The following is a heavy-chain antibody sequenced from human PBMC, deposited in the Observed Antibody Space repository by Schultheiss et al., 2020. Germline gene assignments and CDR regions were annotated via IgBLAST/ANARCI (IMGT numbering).Heavy chain of an antibody. Sequence: GGSLRLSCAASGFTFSDQYMDWVRQAPGKGLEWVGRARDRAHSYSTEYAASVKGRFTISRDNAKNSLYLQMNSLRAEDTAAYYCARVHNYGLDNWGQGTLVNVSS. V-gene: IGHV3-72*01. D-gene: IGHD5-18*01. J-gene: IGHJ4*02. CDR2: ARDRAHSYST. CDR3: ARVHNYGLDN. CDR1: GFTFSDQY.